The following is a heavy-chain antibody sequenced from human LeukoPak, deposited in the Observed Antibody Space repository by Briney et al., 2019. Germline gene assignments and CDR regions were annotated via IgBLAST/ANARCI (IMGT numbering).Heavy chain of an antibody. J-gene: IGHJ5*02. CDR2: IYYSGST. V-gene: IGHV4-59*08. D-gene: IGHD3-10*01. Sequence: SETLSLTCTVSGGSISSYYWSWIRQPPGKGLEWIGYIYYSGSTNYNPSLKSRVTISVDTSKNQFSLKLSSVTAADTAVYYCARHGAPAMVRGVIYWFDPWGQGTLVTVSS. CDR3: ARHGAPAMVRGVIYWFDP. CDR1: GGSISSYY.